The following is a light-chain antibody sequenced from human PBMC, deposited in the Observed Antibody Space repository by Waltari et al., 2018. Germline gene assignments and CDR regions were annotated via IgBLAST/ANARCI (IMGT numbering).Light chain of an antibody. Sequence: QSALTQPASVSGSPGQSITLSCTGSRIDVESYNLVSWYQQNPGKAPKLVIYEVNKRPSGVSYRVSGAKSGNTASLTISGLQADDEADYYCCSYAGTSIYVFGTGTKVTV. CDR3: CSYAGTSIYV. CDR1: RIDVESYNL. V-gene: IGLV2-23*02. CDR2: EVN. J-gene: IGLJ1*01.